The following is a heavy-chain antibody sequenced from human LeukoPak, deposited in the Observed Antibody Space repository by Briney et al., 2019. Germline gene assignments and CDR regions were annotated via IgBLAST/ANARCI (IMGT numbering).Heavy chain of an antibody. CDR2: IYYSGST. J-gene: IGHJ5*02. CDR1: GGSISSYY. D-gene: IGHD3-3*01. V-gene: IGHV4-59*01. Sequence: PSETLSLTCTVSGGSISSYYWSWIRQPPGKGLEWIGYIYYSGSTNYNPSLKSRVTISVDTSKNQFSLKLSSVTAADTAVYYCARVGRGRTIFGVARGNWFDPWGQGTLVTVSS. CDR3: ARVGRGRTIFGVARGNWFDP.